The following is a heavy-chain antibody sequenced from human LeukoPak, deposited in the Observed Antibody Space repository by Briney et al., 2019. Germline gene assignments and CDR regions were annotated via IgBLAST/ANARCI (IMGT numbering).Heavy chain of an antibody. D-gene: IGHD3-22*01. CDR3: ATEGRYYYDSSGYYHVDY. CDR2: INPNSGGT. CDR1: GYTFTGYY. J-gene: IGHJ4*02. V-gene: IGHV1-2*06. Sequence: ASVKVSCKASGYTFTGYYMHWVRQAPGQGLEWMGRINPNSGGTNYAQKFQGRVTMTRDTSISTAYMELSRLRSDDTAVYYCATEGRYYYDSSGYYHVDYWGQGTLVTVSS.